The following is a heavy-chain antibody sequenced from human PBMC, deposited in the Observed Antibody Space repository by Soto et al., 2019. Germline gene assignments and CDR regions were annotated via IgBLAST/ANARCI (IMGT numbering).Heavy chain of an antibody. V-gene: IGHV1-69*01. CDR1: EGTFNSYA. D-gene: IGHD6-13*01. J-gene: IGHJ4*02. CDR3: ASGASRWYPYFFDS. Sequence: QAQVVQSGAEVRKPGSSVKLSCKASEGTFNSYAIARVRQAPGQGLEWMGGIIPYYNTLNYAQKFQDRVTITADDSTTTVYMGLSRLRSDDTAVYFCASGASRWYPYFFDSWAQGTLVTVSS. CDR2: IIPYYNTL.